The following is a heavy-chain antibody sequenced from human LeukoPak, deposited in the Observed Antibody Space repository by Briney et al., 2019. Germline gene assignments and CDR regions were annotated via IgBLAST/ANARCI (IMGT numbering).Heavy chain of an antibody. CDR3: ARIGYSSSSLDL. V-gene: IGHV3-7*03. Sequence: GGSLRLSCAASGFTFSSYWMTWVRQAPGKGLEWVANINKDGSVQYYVDSVKGRFTISRDNAKNSVYLQMNSPRAEDTAIYNCARIGYSSSSLDLWGRGTLVTVSS. J-gene: IGHJ4*02. CDR1: GFTFSSYW. CDR2: INKDGSVQ. D-gene: IGHD6-6*01.